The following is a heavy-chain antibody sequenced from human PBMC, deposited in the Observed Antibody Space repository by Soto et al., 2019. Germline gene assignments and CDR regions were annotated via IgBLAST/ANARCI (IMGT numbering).Heavy chain of an antibody. D-gene: IGHD2-21*02. Sequence: SETLSLTCTVSGVSISSGGYYWSWIRQHPGKGLEWIGNIYYSGRTYYNPSLKSRVILSVDTSKNHFSLTLRSVTAADSAMYYCAGVIGGDSEYYFDFWGQGALVTVSS. CDR2: IYYSGRT. J-gene: IGHJ4*02. CDR1: GVSISSGGYY. CDR3: AGVIGGDSEYYFDF. V-gene: IGHV4-31*03.